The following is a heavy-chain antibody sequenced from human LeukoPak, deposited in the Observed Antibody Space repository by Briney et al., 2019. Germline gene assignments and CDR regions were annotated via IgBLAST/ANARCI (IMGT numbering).Heavy chain of an antibody. D-gene: IGHD6-19*01. CDR3: ARTFSSGWAYWYLDL. J-gene: IGHJ2*01. V-gene: IGHV4-59*01. CDR2: IYYSGSA. CDR1: GGSISSYY. Sequence: PSETLSLTCTVSGGSISSYYWNWIRQPPGKGLEWIGYIYYSGSASYNPSLKSRVTISVDTSKSQFPLRLNSVTAADTAVYYCARTFSSGWAYWYLDLWGRGTLVTVSS.